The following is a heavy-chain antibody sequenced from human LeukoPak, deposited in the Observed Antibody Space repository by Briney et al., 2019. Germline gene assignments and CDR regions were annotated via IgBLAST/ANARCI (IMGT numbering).Heavy chain of an antibody. D-gene: IGHD6-13*01. V-gene: IGHV1-69*06. CDR1: GGTFSSYA. CDR2: IIPIFGTA. Sequence: SVKVSCKASGGTFSSYAISWVRQAPGQGLEWMGGIIPIFGTANYAQKFQGRVTITADKSTSTAYMELSSLRSEDTAVYYCASCIAAADPNHYYSTMDVRGKGTTVTVSS. J-gene: IGHJ6*04. CDR3: ASCIAAADPNHYYSTMDV.